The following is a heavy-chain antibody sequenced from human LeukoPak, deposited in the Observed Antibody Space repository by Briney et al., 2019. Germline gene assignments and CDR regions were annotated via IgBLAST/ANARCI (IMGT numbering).Heavy chain of an antibody. J-gene: IGHJ4*02. V-gene: IGHV3-23*01. CDR1: GSTFSTYP. D-gene: IGHD1-26*01. CDR2: ISGNSVTI. Sequence: GGSLRLSCTASGSTFSTYPMTWVRQAPGQGLEWVSAISGNSVTIYYADSVKGRFTISRDNSKNTLYLQMYSLRAEDTSVYYCAKILSGTYSFDLWGQGTLVTVSS. CDR3: AKILSGTYSFDL.